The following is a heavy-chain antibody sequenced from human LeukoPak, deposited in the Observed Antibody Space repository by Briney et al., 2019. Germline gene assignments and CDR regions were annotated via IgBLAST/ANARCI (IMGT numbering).Heavy chain of an antibody. CDR1: GYTFTSYD. CDR2: MNPNSGNT. J-gene: IGHJ4*02. V-gene: IGHV1-8*03. D-gene: IGHD1-26*01. CDR3: ARGPASRGSYQQDY. Sequence: VASVKVSCKASGYTFTSYDINWVRQATGQGLEWMGWMNPNSGNTGYAQKFQGRVTITRNTSISTAYMELSSLRSEDTAVYYCARGPASRGSYQQDYWGQGTLVTVSS.